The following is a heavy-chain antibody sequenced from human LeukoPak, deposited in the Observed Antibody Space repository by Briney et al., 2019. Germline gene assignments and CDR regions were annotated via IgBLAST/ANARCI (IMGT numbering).Heavy chain of an antibody. CDR3: ARVGDYGDPRGYYYGMDV. CDR1: GCDFSSFD. CDR2: MNPNSGNS. D-gene: IGHD4-17*01. V-gene: IGHV1-8*01. J-gene: IGHJ6*02. Sequence: ASVKVSCKASGCDFSSFDVNWVRQAPGQGLEWMGWMNPNSGNSGYAQKFQGRVTITADKSTSTAYMELSSLRSEDTAVYYCARVGDYGDPRGYYYGMDVWGQGTTVTVSS.